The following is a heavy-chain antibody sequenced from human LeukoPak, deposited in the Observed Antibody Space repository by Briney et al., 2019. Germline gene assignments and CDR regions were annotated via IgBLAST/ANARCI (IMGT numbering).Heavy chain of an antibody. CDR1: GFTFSAYS. J-gene: IGHJ4*02. CDR2: IGSSSGPI. Sequence: HTGGSLRLSCAASGFTFSAYSMNWVRQAPEKGLEWVSYIGSSSGPIYYADSVKGRFTISRDNAKNSLYLQMDSLRAEDTAVYYCARDQAYSFDYWGQGTLVTVSS. CDR3: ARDQAYSFDY. V-gene: IGHV3-48*01. D-gene: IGHD4-11*01.